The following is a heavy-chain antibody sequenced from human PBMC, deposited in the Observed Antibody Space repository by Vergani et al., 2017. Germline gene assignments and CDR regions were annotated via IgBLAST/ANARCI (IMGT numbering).Heavy chain of an antibody. J-gene: IGHJ4*02. D-gene: IGHD2-2*01. CDR2: ISWNSNSI. CDR3: ARDWGPCDIVVVGNY. V-gene: IGHV3-9*02. Sequence: EVQLEESGGGLVLPGRSLRLSCVASGFTSAGYAMHWVRQAPGKGLEWVSGISWNSNSIGYADSVKGRFTISRDNAKNSLYLQMNSLRAEDTALYYCARDWGPCDIVVVGNYWGQGTLVTVSS. CDR1: GFTSAGYA.